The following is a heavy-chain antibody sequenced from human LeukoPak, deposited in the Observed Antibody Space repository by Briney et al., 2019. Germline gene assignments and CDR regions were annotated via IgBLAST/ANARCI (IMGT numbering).Heavy chain of an antibody. CDR3: AKGPSSSWWYNWFDP. CDR2: ISWNSGSI. V-gene: IGHV3-9*01. D-gene: IGHD6-13*01. J-gene: IGHJ5*02. CDR1: GFTFDDYA. Sequence: GGSLRLSCAASGFTFDDYAMHWVRHAPGKGLESVSGISWNSGSIGYADSVKGRFTISRDNAKNSLYLQMNSLRAEDTALYYCAKGPSSSWWYNWFDPWGQGTLVTVSS.